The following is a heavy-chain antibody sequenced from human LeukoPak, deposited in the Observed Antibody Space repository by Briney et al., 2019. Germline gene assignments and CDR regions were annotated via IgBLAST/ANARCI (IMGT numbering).Heavy chain of an antibody. CDR3: ARQKYQLRNDY. V-gene: IGHV3-74*01. J-gene: IGHJ4*02. CDR2: INPDGSST. Sequence: GGSLRLSCAASGFTFSSYWMHWVRQAPGKGLVWVSRINPDGSSTSYADSVKGRFTISRDNAKNTLYLQMSSLRAEDTAVYYCARQKYQLRNDYWGQGTLVTVSS. CDR1: GFTFSSYW. D-gene: IGHD2-2*01.